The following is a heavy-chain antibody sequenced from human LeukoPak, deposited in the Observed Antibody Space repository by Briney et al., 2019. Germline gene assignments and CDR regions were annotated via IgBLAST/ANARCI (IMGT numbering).Heavy chain of an antibody. J-gene: IGHJ4*02. CDR1: GFTFSSYG. D-gene: IGHD6-13*01. CDR3: AKKSITAARLRTISDY. Sequence: GRSLRLSCAASGFTFSSYGMHWVRQAPGKGLEWVAFIRYDGSNKYYADSVKGRFTISRDNSKNTLYLQMNSLRAEDTAVYYCAKKSITAARLRTISDYWGQGTLVTVSS. V-gene: IGHV3-30*02. CDR2: IRYDGSNK.